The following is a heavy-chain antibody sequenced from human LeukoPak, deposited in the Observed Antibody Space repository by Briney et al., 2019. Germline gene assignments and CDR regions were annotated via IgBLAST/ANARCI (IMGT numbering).Heavy chain of an antibody. J-gene: IGHJ4*02. CDR1: GYTFTGYY. CDR2: INPSGGST. Sequence: ASVKVSCKASGYTFTGYYMHWVRQAPGQGLEWMGIINPSGGSTSYAQKFQGRVTMTRDTSTSTVYMELSSLRSEDTAVYYCARSIAARGYFDYWGQGTLVTVSS. V-gene: IGHV1-46*01. CDR3: ARSIAARGYFDY. D-gene: IGHD6-6*01.